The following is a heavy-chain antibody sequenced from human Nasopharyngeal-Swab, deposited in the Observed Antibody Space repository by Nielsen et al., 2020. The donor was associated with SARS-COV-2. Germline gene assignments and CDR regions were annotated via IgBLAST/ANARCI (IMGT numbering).Heavy chain of an antibody. D-gene: IGHD5-24*01. Sequence: GESLKISCTGFGYSFANYWIGWVRQMPGKGLEWMGIIYPGNSDTRYSPAFHGRVTISADKSINTAYLQWTSLRASDTAVYYCARRAARDGYNYEVDPWGQGTLVTVSS. CDR3: ARRAARDGYNYEVDP. CDR1: GYSFANYW. J-gene: IGHJ5*02. CDR2: IYPGNSDT. V-gene: IGHV5-51*01.